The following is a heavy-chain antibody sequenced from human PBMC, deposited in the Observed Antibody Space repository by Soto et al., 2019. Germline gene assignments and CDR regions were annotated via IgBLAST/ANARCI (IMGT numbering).Heavy chain of an antibody. CDR3: ARERSNWFDP. Sequence: QVQLVQSGAEVKKPGSSVKVSCKASGGTFSSYAISWVRQAPGQGLEWMGRIIPILGIANYAQKFQGRVTTTADKSTSTAYMELSSLRSEDTAVYYCARERSNWFDPWGQGTLVTVSS. CDR2: IIPILGIA. CDR1: GGTFSSYA. J-gene: IGHJ5*02. V-gene: IGHV1-69*04.